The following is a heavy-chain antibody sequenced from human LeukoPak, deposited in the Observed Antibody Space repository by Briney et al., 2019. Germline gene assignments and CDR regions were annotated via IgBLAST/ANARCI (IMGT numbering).Heavy chain of an antibody. CDR3: AREGQYYYDSSGYGEYFFDY. CDR2: VYSGGST. J-gene: IGHJ4*02. V-gene: IGHV3-66*01. CDR1: GFNVSSNY. D-gene: IGHD3-22*01. Sequence: PGGSLRLSCAASGFNVSSNYMSRVRQAPGKGLEWVSVVYSGGSTYYADSVKGRFTISRDNSKNTLYLQMNSLRAEDTAVYYCAREGQYYYDSSGYGEYFFDYWGQGTLVTVSS.